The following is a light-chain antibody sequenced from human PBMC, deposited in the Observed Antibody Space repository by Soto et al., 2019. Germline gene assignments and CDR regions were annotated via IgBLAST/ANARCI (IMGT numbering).Light chain of an antibody. CDR1: QSVSNNY. J-gene: IGKJ4*01. CDR3: QKYDTYAPRLA. Sequence: EIVLTQSPGTLSMSPGERATLSCRASQSVSNNYLAWYQQKPGQAPRLLIFAASSRATGIPYRFSGSGSGSVFTLTIIRLESEDFAMYYCQKYDTYAPRLAFGEGTTVEIK. V-gene: IGKV3-20*01. CDR2: AAS.